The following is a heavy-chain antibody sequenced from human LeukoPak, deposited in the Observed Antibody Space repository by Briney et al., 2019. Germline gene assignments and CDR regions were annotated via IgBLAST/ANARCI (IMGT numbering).Heavy chain of an antibody. V-gene: IGHV3-48*01. J-gene: IGHJ6*02. CDR1: GFTFSSYS. CDR3: ARLSIVAAAERRYYGMDV. D-gene: IGHD6-13*01. Sequence: GGSLRLSCAASGFTFSSYSMNWVRQAPGKGLEWVSYISSSSSTIYYADSVKGRFTISRDNAKNSLYLQMNSLRAEDTAVYYCARLSIVAAAERRYYGMDVWGQGTTVTVSS. CDR2: ISSSSSTI.